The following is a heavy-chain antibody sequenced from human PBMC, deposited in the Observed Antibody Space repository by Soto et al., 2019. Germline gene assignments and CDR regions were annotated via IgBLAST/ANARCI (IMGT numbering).Heavy chain of an antibody. D-gene: IGHD5-18*01. CDR1: GFTFSSYG. Sequence: PGGSLRLSCAASGFTFSSYGMHWVRQAPGKGLEWVAVISYDGSNKYYADSVKGRFTISRDNSKNTLYLQMNSLRAEDTAVYYCALPMDTAMVMHDAFDIWGQGTMVTVSS. V-gene: IGHV3-30*03. CDR3: ALPMDTAMVMHDAFDI. J-gene: IGHJ3*02. CDR2: ISYDGSNK.